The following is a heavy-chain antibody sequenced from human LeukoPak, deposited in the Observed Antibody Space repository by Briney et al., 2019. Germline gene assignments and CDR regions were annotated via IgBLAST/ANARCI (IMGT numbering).Heavy chain of an antibody. J-gene: IGHJ4*02. D-gene: IGHD3-16*01. CDR1: GFTVSSNY. Sequence: GGSLRLSCAASGFTVSSNYMSWVRQAPGKGLEWVSVIYSGGSTYYADSVKGRFTISRDNSKNTLYLQMGSLRAEDMAVYYCARVGGGGYFDSWGQGTLVTVSS. CDR2: IYSGGST. CDR3: ARVGGGGYFDS. V-gene: IGHV3-53*05.